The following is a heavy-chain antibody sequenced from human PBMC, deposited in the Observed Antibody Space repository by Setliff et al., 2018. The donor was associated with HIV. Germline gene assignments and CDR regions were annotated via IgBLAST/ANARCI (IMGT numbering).Heavy chain of an antibody. J-gene: IGHJ5*02. Sequence: PGGSLRLSCSASGFTFSSYAMHWVRQAPGKGLEYVSAISSNGGSTYYADSVKGRFTISRDNSKNSLYLQLNSLRAEDTAVYYCARTGIAVAGTHSYNWFDPWGQGTLVTVSS. CDR1: GFTFSSYA. V-gene: IGHV3-64*04. D-gene: IGHD6-19*01. CDR2: ISSNGGST. CDR3: ARTGIAVAGTHSYNWFDP.